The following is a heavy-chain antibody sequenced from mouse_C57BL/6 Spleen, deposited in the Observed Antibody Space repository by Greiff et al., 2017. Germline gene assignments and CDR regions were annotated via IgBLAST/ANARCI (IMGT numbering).Heavy chain of an antibody. V-gene: IGHV2-5*01. CDR3: AKTPYYYGRQYYYAMDY. D-gene: IGHD1-1*01. CDR2: IWRGGST. Sequence: VKLMESGPGLVQPSQSLSITCTVSGFSLTSYGVHWVRQSPGKGLEWLGVIWRGGSTDYNAAFMSRLSITKDNSKSQVFFKMNSLQADDTAIYYGAKTPYYYGRQYYYAMDYWGQGTSVTVSS. J-gene: IGHJ4*01. CDR1: GFSLTSYG.